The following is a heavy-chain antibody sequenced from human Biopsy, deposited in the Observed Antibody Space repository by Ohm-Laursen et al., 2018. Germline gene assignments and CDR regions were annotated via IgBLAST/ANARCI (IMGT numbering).Heavy chain of an antibody. CDR3: ATKLTGYFHH. Sequence: SVNVSCNTSGGTFSDYAISWLRQAPGQGLEWLGGNIPILGTGNYAQKFQDRVTVAAETSTSTATMELRSLRSDDTAVYYCATKLTGYFHHWGQGTLVIVSS. CDR1: GGTFSDYA. D-gene: IGHD3-9*01. CDR2: NIPILGTG. J-gene: IGHJ1*01. V-gene: IGHV1-69*06.